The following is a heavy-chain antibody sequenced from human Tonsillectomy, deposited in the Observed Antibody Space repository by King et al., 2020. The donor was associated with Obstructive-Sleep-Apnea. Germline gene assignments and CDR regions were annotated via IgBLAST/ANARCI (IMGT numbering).Heavy chain of an antibody. J-gene: IGHJ4*02. Sequence: VQLPQWGAGLLKPSETLSLTCAVYGGSFSGYYWSWIRQPPGKGLEWIGEINHSGSTNYNPSLKSRVTISVDTSKNQFSLKLSSVTAADTAVYYCARGVMATNPFDYWGQGTLVTVSS. CDR1: GGSFSGYY. D-gene: IGHD5-24*01. CDR2: INHSGST. V-gene: IGHV4-34*01. CDR3: ARGVMATNPFDY.